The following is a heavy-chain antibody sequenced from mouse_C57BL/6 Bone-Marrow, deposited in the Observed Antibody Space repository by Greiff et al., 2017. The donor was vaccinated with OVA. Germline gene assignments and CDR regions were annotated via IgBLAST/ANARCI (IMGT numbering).Heavy chain of an antibody. J-gene: IGHJ4*01. CDR1: GYTFTDYY. CDR2: IYPGSGNT. Sequence: VQLVESGAELVRPGASVKLSCKASGYTFTDYYINWVKQRPGQGLEWIARIYPGSGNTYYNEKFKGKATLTAEKSSSTAYMQLSSLTSEDSAVYFCARNTTVVDYYAMEYWGQGTSVTVSS. CDR3: ARNTTVVDYYAMEY. D-gene: IGHD1-1*01. V-gene: IGHV1-76*01.